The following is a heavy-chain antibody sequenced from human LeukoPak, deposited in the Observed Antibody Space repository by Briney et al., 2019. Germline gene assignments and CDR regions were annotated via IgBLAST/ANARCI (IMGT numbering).Heavy chain of an antibody. D-gene: IGHD6-13*01. J-gene: IGHJ4*02. CDR1: GFTFSSYG. CDR3: AKDRTMAADGTYFDY. Sequence: GGSLRLSCAASGFTFSSYGMHWVRQAPGKGLEWVAFIRYDGSNKYYTDSVKGRFTISRDNSQNTLYLQMNSLRTEDTAVYFCAKDRTMAADGTYFDYWGQGTLVTVSS. V-gene: IGHV3-30*02. CDR2: IRYDGSNK.